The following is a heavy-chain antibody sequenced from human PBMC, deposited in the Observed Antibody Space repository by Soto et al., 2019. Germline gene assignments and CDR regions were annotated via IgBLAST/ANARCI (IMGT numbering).Heavy chain of an antibody. CDR3: ARDGDPEYAFWSGPLGGGRFDP. CDR1: GGTFGNSA. Sequence: QVQLVQSGAEVKKPGSSVNVSYKTSGGTFGNSAVTWVRQAPGQGLEWMGGIVPMFGTANYAQKFQGRVTITADESTSTAYMELTSLRSDDTAVYYCARDGDPEYAFWSGPLGGGRFDPWGQGTQVTVSS. D-gene: IGHD3-3*01. CDR2: IVPMFGTA. V-gene: IGHV1-69*12. J-gene: IGHJ5*02.